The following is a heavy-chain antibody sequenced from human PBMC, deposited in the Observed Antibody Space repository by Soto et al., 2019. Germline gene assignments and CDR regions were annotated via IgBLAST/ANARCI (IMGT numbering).Heavy chain of an antibody. V-gene: IGHV3-23*01. Sequence: GGSLRLSCAASGFTVSSKYMSWVRQAPGKGLEWVSAISGSGGSTYYADSVKGRFTISRDNSKNTLYLQMNSLRAEDTAVYYCAKIMITFGGVIARALDYWGQGTLVTVSS. CDR1: GFTVSSKY. CDR2: ISGSGGST. CDR3: AKIMITFGGVIARALDY. D-gene: IGHD3-16*02. J-gene: IGHJ4*02.